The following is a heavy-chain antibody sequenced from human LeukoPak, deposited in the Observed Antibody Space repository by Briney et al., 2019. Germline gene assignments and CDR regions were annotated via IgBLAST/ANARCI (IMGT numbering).Heavy chain of an antibody. CDR1: GFSVSGYW. Sequence: GGSLRLSCAVSGFSVSGYWMTWVRQAPGKGLEWVTTISYDGSDKYYADSVKGRFTISRDNAKNTVYLQMNSLRAEDTAVYYCAKEKQWKLYFFDHWGQGALVTVSS. D-gene: IGHD3-10*01. J-gene: IGHJ4*02. CDR3: AKEKQWKLYFFDH. V-gene: IGHV3-30*02. CDR2: ISYDGSDK.